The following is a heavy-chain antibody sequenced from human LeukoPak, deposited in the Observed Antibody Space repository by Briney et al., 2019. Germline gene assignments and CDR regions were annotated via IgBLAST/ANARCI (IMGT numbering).Heavy chain of an antibody. Sequence: GGSLRLSCAASGFTFSSYGMSWVRQAPGKGLEWVSAISGSGGSTYYADSVKGRFTISRDNSKNTLYLQMNSLKTGDTAVYYCTRHRYGDSGGDFDYWGQGTLVTVSS. CDR1: GFTFSSYG. CDR2: ISGSGGST. V-gene: IGHV3-23*01. J-gene: IGHJ4*02. D-gene: IGHD2-21*02. CDR3: TRHRYGDSGGDFDY.